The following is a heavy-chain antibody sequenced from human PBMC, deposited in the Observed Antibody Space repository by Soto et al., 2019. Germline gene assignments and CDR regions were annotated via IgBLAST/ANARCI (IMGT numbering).Heavy chain of an antibody. Sequence: GGSLRLSCVVSGFTLSNYAMNWVRQAPGKGLEWVSIISSSGGSTYYADSVKGRFTISRDNSKNTLYLQMNSLRAEDTAVYYCSTPQDSGTPRAWVHGTLVTVSS. V-gene: IGHV3-23*01. CDR1: GFTLSNYA. J-gene: IGHJ5*01. CDR3: STPQDSGTPRA. CDR2: ISSSGGST. D-gene: IGHD3-10*01.